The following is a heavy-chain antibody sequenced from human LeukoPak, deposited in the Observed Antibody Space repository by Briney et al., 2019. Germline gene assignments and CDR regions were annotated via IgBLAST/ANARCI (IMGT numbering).Heavy chain of an antibody. CDR1: GDSISSRY. CDR2: IYYSGST. Sequence: SETLPLTCSVSGDSISSRYWSWIRQPPGKGLEWIGSIYYSGSTYYNPSLKSRVTISVDTSKNQFSLKLSSVTAADTAVYYCAGFFVVVVAATPVWGQGTLVTVSS. CDR3: AGFFVVVVAATPV. J-gene: IGHJ4*02. D-gene: IGHD2-15*01. V-gene: IGHV4-59*04.